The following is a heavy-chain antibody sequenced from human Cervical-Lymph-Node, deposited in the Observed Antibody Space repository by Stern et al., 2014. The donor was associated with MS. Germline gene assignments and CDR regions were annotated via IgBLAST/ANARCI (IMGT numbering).Heavy chain of an antibody. V-gene: IGHV3-23*04. Sequence: EVQLVESGGGFVQPGGSLRLSCAASGFRFSGYGMSWVRQGPGKGLEWVSVISGTGATTHYAASVKGRFTISRDKSKNTLYLQMNDLRPEDTALYYCAKVRGGMGVTDPLDYWGQGTLVTVSS. CDR2: ISGTGATT. CDR1: GFRFSGYG. J-gene: IGHJ4*02. D-gene: IGHD2-21*02. CDR3: AKVRGGMGVTDPLDY.